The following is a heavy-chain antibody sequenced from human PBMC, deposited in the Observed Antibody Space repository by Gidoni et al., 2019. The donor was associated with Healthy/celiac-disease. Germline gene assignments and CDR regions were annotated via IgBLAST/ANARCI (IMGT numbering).Heavy chain of an antibody. CDR2: ISSRSSYI. CDR1: GFTFRTYS. Sequence: EVQLVESGGGLVTPGGSLRLSCAASGFTFRTYSMNWVCQAPGKGLGWVSSISSRSSYIYYADSVKGRFTISRDNAKNSLYLQMNSLRAEDTAVYYCARDLYCTNGVCYPHAFDIWGQGTMVTVSS. D-gene: IGHD2-8*01. J-gene: IGHJ3*02. CDR3: ARDLYCTNGVCYPHAFDI. V-gene: IGHV3-21*01.